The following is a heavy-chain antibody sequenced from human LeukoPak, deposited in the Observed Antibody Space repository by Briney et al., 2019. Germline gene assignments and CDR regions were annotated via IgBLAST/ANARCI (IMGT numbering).Heavy chain of an antibody. CDR3: ARGADTMIVVVTDNWFDP. V-gene: IGHV4-34*01. D-gene: IGHD3-22*01. J-gene: IGHJ5*02. CDR1: GGSFSGYY. Sequence: SETLSLTCAVYGGSFSGYYWSWIRQPPGKGLEWIGEINHSGSTNYNPSLKSRATISVDTSKNQFSLKLSSVTAADTAVYYCARGADTMIVVVTDNWFDPWGQGTLVTVSS. CDR2: INHSGST.